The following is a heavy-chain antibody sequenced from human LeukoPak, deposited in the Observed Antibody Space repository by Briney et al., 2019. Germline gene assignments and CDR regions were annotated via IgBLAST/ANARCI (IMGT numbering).Heavy chain of an antibody. CDR2: ISSSSSYI. CDR1: GFTFSSYS. V-gene: IGHV3-21*01. Sequence: GGSLRLSCAASGFTFSSYSMNWVRQAPGKRLEWVSSISSSSSYISYADSVKGRFTISIDNAKNSLYLQMNSLRAEDTAVYYCARLANYYDSSGDGFDIWGQGTMVTVSS. J-gene: IGHJ3*02. CDR3: ARLANYYDSSGDGFDI. D-gene: IGHD3-22*01.